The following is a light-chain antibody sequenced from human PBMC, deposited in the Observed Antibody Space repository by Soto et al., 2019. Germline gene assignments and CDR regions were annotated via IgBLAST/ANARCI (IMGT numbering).Light chain of an antibody. CDR3: QSYDSSLSVSYV. V-gene: IGLV1-40*01. J-gene: IGLJ1*01. Sequence: QSVLTQPPSVSGAPGQRVTISCTGSSSNIGAGYDVHWYQQLPGTAPKLLIYGNSNRPSGVPDRFSGSKSGTSASLAITGLQAEDEADYRCQSYDSSLSVSYVFGTGPKLTVL. CDR1: SSNIGAGYD. CDR2: GNS.